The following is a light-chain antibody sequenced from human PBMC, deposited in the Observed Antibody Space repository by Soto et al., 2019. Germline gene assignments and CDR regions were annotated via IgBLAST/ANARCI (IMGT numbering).Light chain of an antibody. J-gene: IGKJ5*01. CDR3: QQYKNWPAIT. Sequence: ENVLTQSPATLSVSPGERATLSCRASRSVSSNLAWYQQKPGQAPRLLIYGPSTRATGIPARFSGSGSGTEFTLTISSLQSEDFAIYYCQQYKNWPAITFGQGTRLEIK. CDR2: GPS. V-gene: IGKV3D-15*01. CDR1: RSVSSN.